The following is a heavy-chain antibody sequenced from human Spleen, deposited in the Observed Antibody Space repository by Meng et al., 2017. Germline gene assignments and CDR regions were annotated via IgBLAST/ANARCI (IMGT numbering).Heavy chain of an antibody. J-gene: IGHJ4*02. V-gene: IGHV1-2*06. Sequence: ASVTVSRKPSGYNFPDYYIHWLRRAPGQGLEWMGRINPKRGDTHYAQKFQARVTMTGDTSISTAYMELSGLRSDDTAMYYCARDEDISAAGKLFGDYWGQGTLVTVSS. CDR1: GYNFPDYY. D-gene: IGHD6-25*01. CDR3: ARDEDISAAGKLFGDY. CDR2: INPKRGDT.